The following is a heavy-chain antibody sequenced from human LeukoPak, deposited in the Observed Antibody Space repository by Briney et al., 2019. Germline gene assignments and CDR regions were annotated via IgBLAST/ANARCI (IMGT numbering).Heavy chain of an antibody. CDR2: LYSTGST. CDR1: GGSINFYY. D-gene: IGHD6-13*01. Sequence: AETLSLTCTVSGGSINFYYWSWIRQPAGKGLEWIGRLYSTGSTNYSPSLKSRVTMSVDKSKRQFSLNLSSVTAADTAVYYCARGIADPYSFDSWGQGTLVTVSS. J-gene: IGHJ4*02. V-gene: IGHV4-4*07. CDR3: ARGIADPYSFDS.